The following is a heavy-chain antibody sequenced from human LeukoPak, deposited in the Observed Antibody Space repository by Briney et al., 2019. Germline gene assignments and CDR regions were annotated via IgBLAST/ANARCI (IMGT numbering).Heavy chain of an antibody. J-gene: IGHJ4*02. CDR1: VSNYIGYY. Sequence: SENGYPNAPVSNYIGYYIIWPELAPGQGNEWMGWINPNTGGTNYAQKFQGRVIMTSDTSISTAYMELSRLRSDDTAVYYCARARAAAGNLYFDYWGQGTLVTVSS. D-gene: IGHD6-13*01. V-gene: IGHV1-2*02. CDR2: INPNTGGT. CDR3: ARARAAAGNLYFDY.